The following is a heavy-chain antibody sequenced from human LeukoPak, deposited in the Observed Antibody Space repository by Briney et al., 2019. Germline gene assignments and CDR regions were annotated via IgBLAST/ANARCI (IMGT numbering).Heavy chain of an antibody. CDR2: TYYRSTWYN. Sequence: SQTLSLTCAISGDSVSSNSVTWNWIRQSPSRGLEWLGRTYYRSTWYNDYAVSVRGRITVNPDTTKNQFSPHLNSVTPEDTAVYYCARRLTQYDCFDPWGQGILVTVSS. D-gene: IGHD2-2*01. CDR3: ARRLTQYDCFDP. J-gene: IGHJ5*02. V-gene: IGHV6-1*01. CDR1: GDSVSSNSVT.